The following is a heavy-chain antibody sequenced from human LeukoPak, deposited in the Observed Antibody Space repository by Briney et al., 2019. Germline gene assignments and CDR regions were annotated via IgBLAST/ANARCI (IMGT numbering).Heavy chain of an antibody. CDR2: IYYSGST. CDR3: ARTIFDAFDI. V-gene: IGHV4-59*01. CDR1: GGSISSYY. D-gene: IGHD3-9*01. Sequence: SETLSLTCTVSGGSISSYYWSWIRQPPGKGLEGSGYIYYSGSTNYNPSLKSRVTISVDTSKNQFSLKLSSVTAADTAVYYCARTIFDAFDIWGQGTMVTVSS. J-gene: IGHJ3*02.